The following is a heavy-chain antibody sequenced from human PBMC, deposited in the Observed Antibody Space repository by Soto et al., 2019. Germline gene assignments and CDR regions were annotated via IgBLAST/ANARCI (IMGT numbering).Heavy chain of an antibody. V-gene: IGHV4-31*03. CDR2: IYYSGST. J-gene: IGHJ4*02. CDR1: GGSISSGGYY. D-gene: IGHD2-21*01. Sequence: QVQLQESGPGLVKPSQTLSLTCTVSGGSISSGGYYWSWIRQHPGKGLEWIGYIYYSGSTYYNPSPQIGVTMAVDTSKTQLSVKLSSVTAPDTAVYYCARDWGGDPDFWGQGTLVTVSS. CDR3: ARDWGGDPDF.